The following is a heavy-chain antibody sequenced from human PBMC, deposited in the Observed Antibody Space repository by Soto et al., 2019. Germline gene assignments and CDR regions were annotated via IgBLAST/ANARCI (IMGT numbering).Heavy chain of an antibody. CDR2: IYYSGST. CDR3: ARDGWGDFWSGYYLGPYYYGMGV. Sequence: PSETLSLTCTVSGGSVSSGSYYWSWIRQPPGKGLEWIGYIYYSGSTNYNPSLKSRVTISVDTSKNQFSLKLSSVTAADTAVYYCARDGWGDFWSGYYLGPYYYGMGVWGQGTTVTVSS. J-gene: IGHJ6*02. V-gene: IGHV4-61*01. D-gene: IGHD3-3*01. CDR1: GGSVSSGSYY.